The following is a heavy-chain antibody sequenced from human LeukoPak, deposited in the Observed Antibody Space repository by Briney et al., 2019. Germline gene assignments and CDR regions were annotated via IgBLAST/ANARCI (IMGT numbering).Heavy chain of an antibody. CDR3: AKASNYDYLWESQQIGYYFDH. D-gene: IGHD3-16*01. CDR2: ISWDRGTT. V-gene: IGHV3-9*01. CDR1: GFTFDDYG. J-gene: IGHJ4*02. Sequence: GGSLRLSCAASGFTFDDYGMSWVRQAPGKGLEWVSGISWDRGTTGYGDSVKGRFTISRDNAKNTLYLQMSSLRAEDTALYYCAKASNYDYLWESQQIGYYFDHWGRGILVTVSS.